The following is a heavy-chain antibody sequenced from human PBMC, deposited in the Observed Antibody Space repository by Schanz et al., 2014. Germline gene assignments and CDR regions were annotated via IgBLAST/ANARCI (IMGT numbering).Heavy chain of an antibody. V-gene: IGHV3-20*04. CDR2: INWNGGST. Sequence: EVQLVESGGGVVRPGGSLRLSCAASGFGFDDYAMSWVRQAPGKGLEWVSGINWNGGSTGYADSVKGRFTISRDNAKNCLYLQMNSLRAEDTALYYCARDSGNSSWYPSDYWGQGTLVTVSS. CDR3: ARDSGNSSWYPSDY. CDR1: GFGFDDYA. J-gene: IGHJ4*02. D-gene: IGHD6-13*01.